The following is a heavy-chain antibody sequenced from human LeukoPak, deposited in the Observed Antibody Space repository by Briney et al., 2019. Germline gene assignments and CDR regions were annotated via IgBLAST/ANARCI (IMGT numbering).Heavy chain of an antibody. D-gene: IGHD3-22*01. CDR1: GGSISSYY. CDR3: AREHRYYYDSSGYYSVIFFDY. CDR2: IYTSGST. Sequence: SETLSLTCTVSGGSISSYYWSWIRQPPGRGLEWIGRIYTSGSTNYNPSLKSRVTMSVDTSKNQFSLKLSSVTAADTAVYYCAREHRYYYDSSGYYSVIFFDYWGQGTLVTVSS. J-gene: IGHJ4*02. V-gene: IGHV4-4*07.